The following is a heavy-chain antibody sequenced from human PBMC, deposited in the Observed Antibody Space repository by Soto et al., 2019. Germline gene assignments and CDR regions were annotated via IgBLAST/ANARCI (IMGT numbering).Heavy chain of an antibody. Sequence: SVKVSCKASGGTFSSYAISWVRQAPGQGLEWMGGIIPIFGTANYAQKFQGRVTITADESTSTAYMELSSLRSEDTAVYYCAREHTIFGVVIIPNWFDPWGQGTLVTVSS. V-gene: IGHV1-69*13. J-gene: IGHJ5*02. CDR2: IIPIFGTA. CDR3: AREHTIFGVVIIPNWFDP. CDR1: GGTFSSYA. D-gene: IGHD3-3*01.